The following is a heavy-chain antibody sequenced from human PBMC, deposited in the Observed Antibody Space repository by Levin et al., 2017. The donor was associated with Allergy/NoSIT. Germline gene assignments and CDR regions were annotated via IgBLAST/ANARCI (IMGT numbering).Heavy chain of an antibody. CDR3: ARADSSAYPDY. CDR1: GFTFSSYA. D-gene: IGHD3-22*01. J-gene: IGHJ4*02. CDR2: ISYDGSTT. Sequence: GESLKISCAASGFTFSSYAMHWFRQAPGKGLEWVAVISYDGSTTYYADSVKGRFTISSDNSKNTLYVQMNSLRPEDTAVIYCARADSSAYPDYWGQGTLVTVSS. V-gene: IGHV3-30-3*01.